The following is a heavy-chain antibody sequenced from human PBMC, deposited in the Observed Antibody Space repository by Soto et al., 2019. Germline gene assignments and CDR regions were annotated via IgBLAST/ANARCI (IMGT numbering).Heavy chain of an antibody. CDR1: GFSFSDGAVG. CDR2: RYWDDDK. V-gene: IGHV2-5*02. J-gene: IGHJ4*02. D-gene: IGHD2-21*01. CDR3: ARVSPRESCWGGDCYYIDY. Sequence: QITLKESGPTLVKPTETITLTCSFSGFSFSDGAVGGGWFRQSPGKAPEGLATRYWDDDKWYSPSLRTSLTAGHDKSRNQVVLSMNQMDPLDTATYFGARVSPRESCWGGDCYYIDYWGQGILVTVSS.